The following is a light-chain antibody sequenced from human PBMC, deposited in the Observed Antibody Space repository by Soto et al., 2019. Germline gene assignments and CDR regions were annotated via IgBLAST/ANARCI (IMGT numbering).Light chain of an antibody. CDR1: QSVSSN. Sequence: EIVRTQSPATLSVSPRERATLSCRASQSVSSNLAWYQQKPGQAPRLLIYGASTRATGIPARFSGSGSGTELTLTISSLQSEDFAVYYCQQYNNWLWTFGQGTKVDIK. V-gene: IGKV3-15*01. CDR3: QQYNNWLWT. J-gene: IGKJ1*01. CDR2: GAS.